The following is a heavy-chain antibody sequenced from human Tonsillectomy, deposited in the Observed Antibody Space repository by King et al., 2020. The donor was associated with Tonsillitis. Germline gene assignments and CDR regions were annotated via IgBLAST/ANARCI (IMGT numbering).Heavy chain of an antibody. CDR3: GVGLGRTNGDY. Sequence: VQLVESGGGLVQPGGSLRLSCAASGFTFSDVWMTWARQAPGKGLEWVGRIKRQSEGVTTDYAEPVKGRLTISRDDSKNTVYLQMSSLKIEDTAIYYCGVGLGRTNGDYWGQGTLVTVSS. CDR1: GFTFSDVW. V-gene: IGHV3-15*01. D-gene: IGHD2-8*01. CDR2: IKRQSEGVTT. J-gene: IGHJ4*02.